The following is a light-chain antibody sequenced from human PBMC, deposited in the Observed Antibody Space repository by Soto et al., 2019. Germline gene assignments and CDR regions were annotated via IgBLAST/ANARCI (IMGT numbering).Light chain of an antibody. Sequence: EIVLTQSPATLSLSPGERATLSCRASQSVSSYLAWYQQKPGQAPRLLIFDASNRATGIPARFSGSGSGTDFTLTISSLEPDDFAVYYCQQRRNWPLTFSQGTKVDIK. CDR2: DAS. V-gene: IGKV3-11*01. J-gene: IGKJ1*01. CDR1: QSVSSY. CDR3: QQRRNWPLT.